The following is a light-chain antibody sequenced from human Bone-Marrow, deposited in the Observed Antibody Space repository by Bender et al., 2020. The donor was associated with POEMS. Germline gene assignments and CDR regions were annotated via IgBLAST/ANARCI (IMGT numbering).Light chain of an antibody. CDR2: INN. CDR3: ATWDDSLNGPV. Sequence: QSVLTPPPSASGTPGQRVTISCSGSSSNIGTNPVNWYQQLPGTAPKLLIYINNQRPSGVPDRFSCSKSGTSASLAIRGLQSEDEADYYCATWDDSLNGPVFGGGTKLTVL. CDR1: SSNIGTNP. V-gene: IGLV1-44*01. J-gene: IGLJ3*02.